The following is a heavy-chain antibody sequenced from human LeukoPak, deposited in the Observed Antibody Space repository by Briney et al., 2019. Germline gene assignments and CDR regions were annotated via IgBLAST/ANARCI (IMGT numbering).Heavy chain of an antibody. J-gene: IGHJ4*02. CDR2: ISAYNGNT. Sequence: ASVKVSCKASGYTFTSYGISWVRQAPGQGLEWMGWISAYNGNTNYAQKLQGRVTMTTDTSTSTAYMELRSLRSDDTAVYYCARAREDIVVVVAATTFDYWGQGTLVTVSS. CDR1: GYTFTSYG. CDR3: ARAREDIVVVVAATTFDY. D-gene: IGHD2-15*01. V-gene: IGHV1-18*01.